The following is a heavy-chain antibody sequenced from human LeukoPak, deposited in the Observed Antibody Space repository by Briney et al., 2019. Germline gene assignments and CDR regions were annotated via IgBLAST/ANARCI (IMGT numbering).Heavy chain of an antibody. J-gene: IGHJ4*02. CDR2: ISAYNGNT. CDR1: GYTFTSYG. Sequence: GAPVKVSCKASGYTFTSYGISWVRQAPGQGLEWMGWISAYNGNTNYAQKLQGRVTMTTDTSTSTAYMELRSLRSDDTAVYYCARVVVRGVIIQLGLQDFDYWGQGTLVTVSS. CDR3: ARVVVRGVIIQLGLQDFDY. V-gene: IGHV1-18*01. D-gene: IGHD3-10*01.